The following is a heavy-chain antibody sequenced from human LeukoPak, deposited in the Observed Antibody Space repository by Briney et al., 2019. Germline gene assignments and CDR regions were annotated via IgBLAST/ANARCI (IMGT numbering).Heavy chain of an antibody. CDR2: INHSGST. CDR1: GGSFSGYY. V-gene: IGHV4-34*01. D-gene: IGHD2-2*01. J-gene: IGHJ4*02. Sequence: SETLSLTCAVYGGSFSGYYWSWIRQPPGKGLEWIGEINHSGSTNYNPSLKSRVTISVDTSKNQFSLKLSSVTAADTAVYYCARRYCSSTSCYYGYWGQGTLVTVSS. CDR3: ARRYCSSTSCYYGY.